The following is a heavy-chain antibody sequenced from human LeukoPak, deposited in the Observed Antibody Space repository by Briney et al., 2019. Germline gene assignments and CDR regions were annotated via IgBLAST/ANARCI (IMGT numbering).Heavy chain of an antibody. J-gene: IGHJ4*01. V-gene: IGHV4-4*07. CDR2: VLNTGTT. CDR1: GASITSWY. CDR3: ATGSGDFDH. Sequence: SSETLSLTCTVSGASITSWYWSWLRQPAGKRLEWIGRVLNTGTTNYNPSLKSRVTMPLDTSKSQISLSMKSVTAADTAVYYCATGSGDFDHWGHGTRVTISS. D-gene: IGHD1-1*01.